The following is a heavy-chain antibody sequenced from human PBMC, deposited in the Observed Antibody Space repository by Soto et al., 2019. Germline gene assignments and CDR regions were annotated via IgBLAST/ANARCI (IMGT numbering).Heavy chain of an antibody. J-gene: IGHJ6*02. CDR1: GGTFSSYA. CDR2: IIPIFGTA. CDR3: ARKHYDFWSGSSYYYYGMDV. Sequence: GASVKFSCKASGGTFSSYAISWVRQAPGQGLEWMGGIIPIFGTANYAQKFQGRVTITADESTSTAYMELSSLRSEDTAVYYCARKHYDFWSGSSYYYYGMDVWGQGTTVTVSS. D-gene: IGHD3-3*01. V-gene: IGHV1-69*13.